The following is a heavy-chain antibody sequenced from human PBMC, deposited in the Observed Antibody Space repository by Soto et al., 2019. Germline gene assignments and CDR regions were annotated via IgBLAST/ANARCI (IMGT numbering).Heavy chain of an antibody. CDR3: ARDLTSVRGS. J-gene: IGHJ4*02. CDR2: IIPIFDAT. Sequence: QVQMVQSGAEVKKPGSSARVSCKVSGGTFSRHSISWVRQAPGQGLEWMGGIIPIFDATQYAQKFQGRLTITADESTTTFHMDLSVLRPEDTAIYYCARDLTSVRGSWGQGPLVTVS. V-gene: IGHV1-69*01. CDR1: GGTFSRHS. D-gene: IGHD3-10*01.